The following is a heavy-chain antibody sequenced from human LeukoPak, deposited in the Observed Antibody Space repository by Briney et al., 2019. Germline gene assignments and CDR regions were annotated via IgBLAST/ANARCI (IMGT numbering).Heavy chain of an antibody. Sequence: GASVKVSCKVSGYTFTGYYLHWLRQAPGQGLEWMGRINPDSGGTNYAQKSQGRVTMTRDTSINTAYMDLSSLRSDDTAVYYCARGPSGSDYWGQGTLVTVSS. CDR1: GYTFTGYY. CDR3: ARGPSGSDY. J-gene: IGHJ4*02. V-gene: IGHV1-2*06. D-gene: IGHD3-10*01. CDR2: INPDSGGT.